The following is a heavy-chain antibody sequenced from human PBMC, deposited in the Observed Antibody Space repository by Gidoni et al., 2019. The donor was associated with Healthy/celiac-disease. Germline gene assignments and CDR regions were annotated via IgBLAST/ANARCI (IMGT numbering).Heavy chain of an antibody. D-gene: IGHD3-22*01. J-gene: IGHJ4*02. Sequence: RQAPGKGLEWVSSISSSSSYIYYADSVKGRFTISSDNANNSLYLQMHSLRAEDSSVSYCARTATYYYVSSGLSFDYWGQGTLVTVSS. CDR2: ISSSSSYI. CDR3: ARTATYYYVSSGLSFDY. V-gene: IGHV3-21*01.